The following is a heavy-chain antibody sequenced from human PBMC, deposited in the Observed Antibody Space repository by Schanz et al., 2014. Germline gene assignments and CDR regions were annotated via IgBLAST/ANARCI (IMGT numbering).Heavy chain of an antibody. Sequence: EVQLVESGGGLIQPGGSLRLSCAVSGFTVNTNYMSWVRQAPGKGLEWVSSLYIGGGSTRYADSVKGRFIISRDNSKNTLSLQMNSLRAEDTAVYYCAREEGYGYGPGAFDIWGQGTMVTVSS. J-gene: IGHJ3*02. V-gene: IGHV3-66*03. CDR2: LYIGGGST. CDR3: AREEGYGYGPGAFDI. D-gene: IGHD5-18*01. CDR1: GFTVNTNY.